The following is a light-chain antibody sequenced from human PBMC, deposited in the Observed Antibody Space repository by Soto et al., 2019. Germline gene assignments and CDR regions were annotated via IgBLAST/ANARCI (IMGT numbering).Light chain of an antibody. Sequence: DIQMTQSPSSLSASVGDRVTITCRASQDISNYLKWYQQRPGKAPKLLIYDASTLERGVPSRFSGDRSATYFTFAITCLEPEDVATDYCQQSDSLPRTVSQGTGLEIK. V-gene: IGKV1-33*01. J-gene: IGKJ5*01. CDR1: QDISNY. CDR2: DAS. CDR3: QQSDSLPRT.